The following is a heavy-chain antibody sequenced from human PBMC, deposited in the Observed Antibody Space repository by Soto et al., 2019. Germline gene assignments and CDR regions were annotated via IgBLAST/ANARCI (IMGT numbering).Heavy chain of an antibody. D-gene: IGHD3-10*01. V-gene: IGHV3-30-3*01. CDR3: ASLGELLSMSSDYGMDV. J-gene: IGHJ6*02. CDR2: ISYDGSNK. CDR1: GFTFSSYA. Sequence: GGSLRLSCAASGFTFSSYAMHWVRQAPGKGLEWVAVISYDGSNKYYADSVKGRFTISRDNSKNTLYLQMNSLRAEDTAVYYCASLGELLSMSSDYGMDVWGQGTTVTVSS.